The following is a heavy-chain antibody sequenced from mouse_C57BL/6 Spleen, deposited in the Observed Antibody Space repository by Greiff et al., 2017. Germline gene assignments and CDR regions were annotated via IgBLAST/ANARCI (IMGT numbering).Heavy chain of an antibody. CDR3: ARDYYGSSYTYFDY. CDR2: INPSTGGA. J-gene: IGHJ2*01. D-gene: IGHD1-1*01. V-gene: IGHV1-42*01. Sequence: VQLQQSGPDLVKPWASVKISCKVSGYSLTGYYMNWVKQSPEKSLEWIGEINPSTGGATYTQKFKAKATLTVNKSTRTAYMQLKSLTTEDSAVYNCARDYYGSSYTYFDYWGQGTTLTVSS. CDR1: GYSLTGYY.